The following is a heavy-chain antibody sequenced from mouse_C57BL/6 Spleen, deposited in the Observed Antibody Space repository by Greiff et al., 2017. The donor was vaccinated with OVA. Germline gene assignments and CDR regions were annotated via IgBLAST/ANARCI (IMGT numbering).Heavy chain of an antibody. J-gene: IGHJ4*01. CDR2: IDPSDSYT. CDR3: ARRGCIITDYAMDY. CDR1: GYTFTSYW. D-gene: IGHD1-1*01. Sequence: VQLQQPGAELVMPGASVKLSCKASGYTFTSYWMHWVKQRPGQGLEWIGEIDPSDSYTNYNQKFKGKSTLTVDKSSSTAYMQLSSLTSEDSAVYDCARRGCIITDYAMDYWGQGTSVTVSS. V-gene: IGHV1-69*01.